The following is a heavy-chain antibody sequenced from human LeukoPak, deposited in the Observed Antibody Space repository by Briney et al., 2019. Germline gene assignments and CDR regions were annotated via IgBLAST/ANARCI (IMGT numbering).Heavy chain of an antibody. CDR1: GYTFTGYY. D-gene: IGHD2-8*01. CDR3: AGSLGYCTSNVCYLKY. Sequence: ASVKVSCKASGYTFTGYYIHWVRQVAGQGLEWMGWISAQHGQTEYAPNSQDRVTMTTDTYTNTAYMELRSLRSDDTAVYYCAGSLGYCTSNVCYLKYWGQGTLVTVSS. V-gene: IGHV1-18*04. CDR2: ISAQHGQT. J-gene: IGHJ4*02.